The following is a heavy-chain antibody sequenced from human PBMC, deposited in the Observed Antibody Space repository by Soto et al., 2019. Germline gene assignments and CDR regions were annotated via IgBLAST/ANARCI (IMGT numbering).Heavy chain of an antibody. CDR3: ARDPGGNHFDY. CDR2: INPSGGST. V-gene: IGHV1-46*01. Sequence: QVQLVQSGAEVKKPGASVKVSCKASGYTFTSYYMHWVRQAPGQGLEWMGIINPSGGSTSYAQKFQGRVTMTRDTSTSTAYMELSSLRSEDTAVYYCARDPGGNHFDYWGQGTLVTVSS. J-gene: IGHJ4*02. CDR1: GYTFTSYY. D-gene: IGHD2-15*01.